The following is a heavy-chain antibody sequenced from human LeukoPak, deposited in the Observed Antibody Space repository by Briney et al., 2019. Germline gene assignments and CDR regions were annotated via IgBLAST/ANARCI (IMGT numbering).Heavy chain of an antibody. J-gene: IGHJ5*02. Sequence: SETLSLTCTVSGGSISSSGYYWGWIRQPPGKGLEWIGSIYYSGSTYYNPSLKSRVTISVDTSKNQFSLKLSSVTAADTAVYYCARIAVAVGWFDPWGQGTLVTVSS. D-gene: IGHD6-19*01. CDR2: IYYSGST. V-gene: IGHV4-39*07. CDR3: ARIAVAVGWFDP. CDR1: GGSISSSGYY.